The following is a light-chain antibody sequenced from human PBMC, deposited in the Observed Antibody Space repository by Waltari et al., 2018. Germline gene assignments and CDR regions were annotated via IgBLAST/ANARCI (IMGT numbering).Light chain of an antibody. Sequence: QSVLTQPPSVSGAPGQRVTISCTGSSSNIGAGYDVHRYKHLPGTPPKPLIYGNSNRPSGVPDRFSGSQSGTSASLAITGLQAEDEADYYCQSYDSSLSDVVFGGGTKLTVL. CDR1: SSNIGAGYD. CDR3: QSYDSSLSDVV. J-gene: IGLJ2*01. CDR2: GNS. V-gene: IGLV1-40*01.